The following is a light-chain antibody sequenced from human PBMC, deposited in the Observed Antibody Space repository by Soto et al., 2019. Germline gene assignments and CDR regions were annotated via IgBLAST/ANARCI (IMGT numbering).Light chain of an antibody. CDR2: GAS. J-gene: IGKJ1*01. CDR3: QQYGSSGT. V-gene: IGKV3-20*01. CDR1: RSIGDT. Sequence: EIVMTQSPATLSVSPGGRATLSCRASRSIGDTLAWYQQKPGQAPRLLIYGASNRATGIPDRFGGSGSGTDFTLTISRLEPEDFAVYYCQQYGSSGTFGQGTKVDIK.